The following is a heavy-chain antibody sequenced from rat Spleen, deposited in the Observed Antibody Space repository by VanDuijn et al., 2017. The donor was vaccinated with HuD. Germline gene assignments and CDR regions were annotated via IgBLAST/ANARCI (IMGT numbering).Heavy chain of an antibody. V-gene: IGHV2S61*01. Sequence: QVQLKESGPGLVQPSQTLSLTCTVSGFSLISNSLHWVRQPPGKGLEWMGVIWGNGNANYNSALKSRLSISRDTSKSQVFLKMNNLQTEDTAMHFCARSDFSSPYYFDYWGQGVTVTVSS. J-gene: IGHJ2*01. D-gene: IGHD1-2*01. CDR1: GFSLISNS. CDR3: ARSDFSSPYYFDY. CDR2: IWGNGNA.